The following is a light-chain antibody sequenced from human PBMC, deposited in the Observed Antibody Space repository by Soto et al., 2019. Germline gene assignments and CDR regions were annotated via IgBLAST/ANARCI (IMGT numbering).Light chain of an antibody. CDR2: GAS. CDR3: QQYCSSPSCT. V-gene: IGKV3-20*01. CDR1: QRVSSSY. Sequence: EFALSLSPGTLSSSPGERATLSCRASQRVSSSYLAWYQQKPGQAPRLLIYGASSRATGIPDRFSGSGSGTDFTLTISRLVPDDYAVYYCQQYCSSPSCTFGQGTRLDI. J-gene: IGKJ5*01.